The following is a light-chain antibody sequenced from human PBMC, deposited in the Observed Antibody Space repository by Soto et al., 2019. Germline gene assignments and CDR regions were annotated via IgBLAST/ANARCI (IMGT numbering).Light chain of an antibody. V-gene: IGLV2-8*01. Sequence: QSALTQPPSASGSPGQSVTISCTGTSSDVGGYNYVSWYQQHPGTAPKLIIYEVNKRPSGVPDRLSGSKSGNAASLTVSGLQTEDEADYYCSSYAGSNNPVVFGGGTQLTVL. CDR2: EVN. J-gene: IGLJ3*02. CDR3: SSYAGSNNPVV. CDR1: SSDVGGYNY.